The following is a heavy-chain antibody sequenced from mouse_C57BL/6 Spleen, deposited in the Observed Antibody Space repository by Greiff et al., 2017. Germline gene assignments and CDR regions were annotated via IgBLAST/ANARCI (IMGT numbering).Heavy chain of an antibody. CDR1: GIDFSRYW. J-gene: IGHJ2*01. Sequence: EVKLLESGGGLVQPGGSLKLSCAASGIDFSRYWMSWVRRAPGKGLEWIGEINPDSSTINYAPSLKDKFIISRDNAKNTLYLQMSKVRSEDTALXYCASQGLLRGYYFDYWGQGTTLTVSS. CDR2: INPDSSTI. CDR3: ASQGLLRGYYFDY. D-gene: IGHD1-1*01. V-gene: IGHV4-1*01.